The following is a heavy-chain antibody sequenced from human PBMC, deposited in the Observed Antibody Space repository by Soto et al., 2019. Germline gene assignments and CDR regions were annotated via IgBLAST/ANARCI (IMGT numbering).Heavy chain of an antibody. V-gene: IGHV3-23*01. CDR2: ISGSGGST. D-gene: IGHD3-22*01. J-gene: IGHJ4*02. CDR3: AKDLPGTYDSSGYTFDY. Sequence: PGESLKISCAASGFTFSSHAMSWVRQAPGKGLEWVSAISGSGGSTYYADSVKGRFTISRDNSKNTLYLQMNSLRAEDTAVYYCAKDLPGTYDSSGYTFDYWGQGTLVTVSS. CDR1: GFTFSSHA.